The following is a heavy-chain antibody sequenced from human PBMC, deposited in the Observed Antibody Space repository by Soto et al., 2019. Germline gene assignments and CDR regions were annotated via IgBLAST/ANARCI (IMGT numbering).Heavy chain of an antibody. J-gene: IGHJ4*02. Sequence: VGSVRLSCAVSGFTFSTYAMHWVRQAPGKGLEWVAVISYDGSNTYYADSVKGRFTISRDNMLYLQMNSLRAEDTAVYYCARDQGRSITCQLDYWGQGTLVTVSS. CDR3: ARDQGRSITCQLDY. CDR1: GFTFSTYA. D-gene: IGHD2-2*01. CDR2: ISYDGSNT. V-gene: IGHV3-30-3*01.